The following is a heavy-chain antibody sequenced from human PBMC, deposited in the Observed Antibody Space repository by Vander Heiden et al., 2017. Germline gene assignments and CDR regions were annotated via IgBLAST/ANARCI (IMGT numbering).Heavy chain of an antibody. CDR3: TVWGSTQKNAFDI. CDR1: GFTFSDSA. CDR2: VRSKDYSYAT. D-gene: IGHD3-16*01. Sequence: EVQLVESGGGLVQPGGSLKLSCAASGFTFSDSAINWVRQASGKGLEWVGRVRSKDYSYATTYSESVKGRFTVSRDDSKDTAYLQMNSLKTEDTAVYFCTVWGSTQKNAFDIWGQGTMVIVSS. V-gene: IGHV3-73*02. J-gene: IGHJ3*02.